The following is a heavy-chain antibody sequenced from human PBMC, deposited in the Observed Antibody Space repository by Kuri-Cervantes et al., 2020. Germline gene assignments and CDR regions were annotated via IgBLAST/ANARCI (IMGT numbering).Heavy chain of an antibody. V-gene: IGHV3-11*04. Sequence: GGSLRLSCAASGFTFSDYYMSWIRQAPGKGLEWVSYISSSGSTIYYADSVKGRFTISRDNAKNSLYLQMNSLRAEDTAVYYCARDYSSSWYTPPIYYYYGMDVWGQGTTVTVSS. CDR1: GFTFSDYY. CDR3: ARDYSSSWYTPPIYYYYGMDV. D-gene: IGHD6-13*01. J-gene: IGHJ6*02. CDR2: ISSSGSTI.